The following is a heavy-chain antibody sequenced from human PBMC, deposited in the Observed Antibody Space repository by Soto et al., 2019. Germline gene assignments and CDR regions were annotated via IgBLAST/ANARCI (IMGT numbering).Heavy chain of an antibody. Sequence: QVQLQESGPGLVKPSQTLSLTCPVSGGSISSGGYYWSWISQHPGKGREWLGYIYYSGSTYYNPSCKSRVTLPVATSKKQFSLKLGSVTAADTALYYCARGGNDYGDYHPGYSYGMAVWGQGTTVTVSS. D-gene: IGHD4-17*01. CDR2: IYYSGST. CDR1: GGSISSGGYY. V-gene: IGHV4-31*03. CDR3: ARGGNDYGDYHPGYSYGMAV. J-gene: IGHJ6*02.